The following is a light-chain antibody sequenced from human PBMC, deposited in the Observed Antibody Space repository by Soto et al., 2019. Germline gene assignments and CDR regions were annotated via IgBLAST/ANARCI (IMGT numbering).Light chain of an antibody. Sequence: QSVLTQPASVSGSPGQSITISCTGTSSDVGAYNYIPWYQQYPGTAPKIMIYEVSSRPSGVSHRFSGSKSGNTASLTVSGLQPEDEADYYCSSFTSRSTFNYVFGTGTKVTV. CDR1: SSDVGAYNY. V-gene: IGLV2-14*01. CDR2: EVS. CDR3: SSFTSRSTFNYV. J-gene: IGLJ1*01.